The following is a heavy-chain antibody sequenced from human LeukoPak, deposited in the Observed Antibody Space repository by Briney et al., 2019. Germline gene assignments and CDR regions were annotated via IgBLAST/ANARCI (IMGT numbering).Heavy chain of an antibody. V-gene: IGHV4-61*09. J-gene: IGHJ4*02. CDR3: ARFKSGGFYYFDS. CDR1: AARLINPTYY. D-gene: IGHD3-3*01. CDR2: IFASGSA. Sequence: SQTLSLTCSLSAARLINPTYYQCSWFGQPPGKGLEFIGKIFASGSATLTRSLKSRVTMSLDTSKNEFSLRLTSVTAEDSAVYYCARFKSGGFYYFDSWGQGALVTVSS.